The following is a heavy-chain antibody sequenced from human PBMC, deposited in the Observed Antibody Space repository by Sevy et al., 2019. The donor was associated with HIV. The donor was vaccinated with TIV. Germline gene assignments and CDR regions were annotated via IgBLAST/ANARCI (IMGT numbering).Heavy chain of an antibody. Sequence: GGSLRLSCAASGFTFSSYAMHWVRQAPGKGLEWVAVISYDGSNKYYADSVKGRFTSSRDNSKNTLYLQMNSLRAEDTAVYYCAREVGFDYWGQGTLVTVSS. V-gene: IGHV3-30-3*01. CDR2: ISYDGSNK. CDR1: GFTFSSYA. J-gene: IGHJ4*02. CDR3: AREVGFDY. D-gene: IGHD1-26*01.